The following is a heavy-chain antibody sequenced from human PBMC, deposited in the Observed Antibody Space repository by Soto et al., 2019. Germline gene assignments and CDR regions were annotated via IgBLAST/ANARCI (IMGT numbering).Heavy chain of an antibody. CDR3: ARSDYSNYELDY. J-gene: IGHJ4*02. CDR1: GYTFTSYY. CDR2: INTSGGRR. Sequence: ASVKVSCKASGYTFTSYYIHWVRQAPGQGLEWMGIINTSGGRRSYAQKFQGRVTLTWDTSTSTVYMELSSRRSEDTAVYYCARSDYSNYELDYWGQGTQVTVSS. V-gene: IGHV1-46*03. D-gene: IGHD4-4*01.